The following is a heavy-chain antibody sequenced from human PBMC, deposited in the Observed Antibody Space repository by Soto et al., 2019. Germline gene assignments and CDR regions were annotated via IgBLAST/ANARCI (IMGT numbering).Heavy chain of an antibody. CDR2: INPSGGST. D-gene: IGHD5-18*01. CDR1: GYSFTSYY. Sequence: ASVKVSCKASGYSFTSYYLHWVRQAPGQGPEWMGLINPSGGSTYYNPSLKSRVTISVDTSKNQFSLKLSSVTAADTAVYYCARHTAMVFLDYWGQGTLVTVSS. J-gene: IGHJ4*02. CDR3: ARHTAMVFLDY. V-gene: IGHV1-46*01.